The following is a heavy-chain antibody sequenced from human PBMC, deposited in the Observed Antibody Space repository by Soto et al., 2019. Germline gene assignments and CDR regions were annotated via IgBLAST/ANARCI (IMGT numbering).Heavy chain of an antibody. CDR3: AKGXYSGSYLDY. V-gene: IGHV3-30*18. D-gene: IGHD1-26*01. J-gene: IGHJ4*02. Sequence: QVQLVESGGGVVQPGRSLRLSCAASGFTFSSYGMHWVRQAPGKGLEWVAVISYDGSNKYYADSVKGRFTISRDNSKNTRYLQMNSLRAEDTAVYYCAKGXYSGSYLDYWGQGTLVTVSS. CDR2: ISYDGSNK. CDR1: GFTFSSYG.